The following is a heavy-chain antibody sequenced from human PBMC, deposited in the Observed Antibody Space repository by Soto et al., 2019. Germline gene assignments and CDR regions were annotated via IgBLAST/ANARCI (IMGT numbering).Heavy chain of an antibody. J-gene: IGHJ6*02. CDR1: GFTFSSYG. V-gene: IGHV3-30*18. Sequence: QVQLVESGGGVVQPGRSLSLSCAASGFTFSSYGMHWVRQAPGKGLEWVAVISYDGSNKYYADSVKGRFTISRDNSKNTLYLQMNSLRAEDTAVYYCAKMDIVLMVYAAGMDVWGQGTTVTVSS. D-gene: IGHD2-8*01. CDR2: ISYDGSNK. CDR3: AKMDIVLMVYAAGMDV.